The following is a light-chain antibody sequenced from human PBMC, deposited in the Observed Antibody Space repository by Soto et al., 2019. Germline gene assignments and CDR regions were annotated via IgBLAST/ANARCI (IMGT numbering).Light chain of an antibody. J-gene: IGLJ1*01. CDR2: EVS. V-gene: IGLV2-23*02. Sequence: QSVLTQPASVSGSPGQSITISCTGTSSDVGSYNLVSWYQQHSGKAPKLMIYEVSKRPSWFSNRFSGSKSGNTASLTISGLQAEDEADYYCCSYAGSRVFGTGTKVTVL. CDR1: SSDVGSYNL. CDR3: CSYAGSRV.